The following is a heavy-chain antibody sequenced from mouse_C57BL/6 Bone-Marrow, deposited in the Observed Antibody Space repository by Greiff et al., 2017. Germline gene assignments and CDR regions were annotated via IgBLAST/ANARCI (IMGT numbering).Heavy chain of an antibody. CDR2: ISYDGSN. Sequence: EVQRVESGPGLVKPSQSLSLTCSVTGYSITSGYYWNWIRQFPGNKLEWMGYISYDGSNNYNPSLKNRISITRDTSKNQFFLKLNSVTTEDTATYYCARGRTVDYWGQGTTLTVSS. CDR3: ARGRTVDY. V-gene: IGHV3-6*01. D-gene: IGHD3-3*01. J-gene: IGHJ2*01. CDR1: GYSITSGYY.